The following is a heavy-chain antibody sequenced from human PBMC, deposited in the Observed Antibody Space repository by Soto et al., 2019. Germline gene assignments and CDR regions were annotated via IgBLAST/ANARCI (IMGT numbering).Heavy chain of an antibody. Sequence: GGSLILSCAASGFTFSSDSMKWFRQARAKVLAWVSSISSSSSYIYYADSVKGRFTISRDNSKNTLYLQMNSLRAEDTAVYYCAKASLRFLEWLLSDYYYYGMDVWGQGTTVTVSS. J-gene: IGHJ6*02. CDR2: ISSSSSYI. D-gene: IGHD3-3*01. V-gene: IGHV3-21*01. CDR1: GFTFSSDS. CDR3: AKASLRFLEWLLSDYYYYGMDV.